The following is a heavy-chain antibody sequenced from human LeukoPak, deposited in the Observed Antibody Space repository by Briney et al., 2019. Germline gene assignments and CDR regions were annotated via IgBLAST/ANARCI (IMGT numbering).Heavy chain of an antibody. Sequence: GGSLRLSCAASGFTFSSYGMHWVRQAPGKGLEWVAFIRYDGSNEYYADSVKGRFTISRDKSKNTLSLQMNGLRVGDTAVYYCAKVMPPGRIRFYSYYMDVWGKGTTVTVS. CDR1: GFTFSSYG. D-gene: IGHD2-15*01. V-gene: IGHV3-30*02. J-gene: IGHJ6*03. CDR2: IRYDGSNE. CDR3: AKVMPPGRIRFYSYYMDV.